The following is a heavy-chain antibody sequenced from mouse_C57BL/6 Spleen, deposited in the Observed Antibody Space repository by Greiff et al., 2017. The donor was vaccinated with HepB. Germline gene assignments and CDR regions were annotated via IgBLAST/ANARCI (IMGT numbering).Heavy chain of an antibody. Sequence: EVKLMESGPGLVKPSQSLSLTCSVTGYSITSGYYWNWIRQFPGNKLEWMGYISYDGSNNYNPSLKNRISITRDTSKNQFFLKLNSVTTEDTATYYCARGDGYDSYWYFDVWGTGTTVTVSS. V-gene: IGHV3-6*01. CDR2: ISYDGSN. CDR1: GYSITSGYY. J-gene: IGHJ1*03. D-gene: IGHD2-2*01. CDR3: ARGDGYDSYWYFDV.